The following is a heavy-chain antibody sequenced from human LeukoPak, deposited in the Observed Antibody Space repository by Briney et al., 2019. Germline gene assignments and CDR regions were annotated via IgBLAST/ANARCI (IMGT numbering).Heavy chain of an antibody. D-gene: IGHD2-2*01. CDR2: ISAYNGNT. Sequence: GASVKDSCKASGYTFTSYGISWVRQAPGQGLEWMGWISAYNGNTNYAQKLQGRVTMTTDTSTSTAYMELRSLRSDDTAVYYCARDGIVVVPAAMRAFDYWGQGTLVTVSS. V-gene: IGHV1-18*01. CDR1: GYTFTSYG. CDR3: ARDGIVVVPAAMRAFDY. J-gene: IGHJ4*02.